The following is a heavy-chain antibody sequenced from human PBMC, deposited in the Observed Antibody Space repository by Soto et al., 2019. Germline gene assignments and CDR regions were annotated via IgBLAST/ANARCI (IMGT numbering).Heavy chain of an antibody. CDR3: ARRPENFWSGYPEAFDY. V-gene: IGHV3-11*04. CDR2: ISSSGDII. J-gene: IGHJ4*02. Sequence: GGSLRLSCAASGFTFSDYYMSWIRQAPGKGLEWISYISSSGDIIYYADSVKGRFTISRDNAKNSLYLQMNSLRADDTGVYYCARRPENFWSGYPEAFDYWGPGTLVTVS. CDR1: GFTFSDYY. D-gene: IGHD3-3*01.